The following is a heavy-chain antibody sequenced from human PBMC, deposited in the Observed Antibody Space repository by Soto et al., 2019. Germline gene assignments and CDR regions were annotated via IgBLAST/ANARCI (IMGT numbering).Heavy chain of an antibody. D-gene: IGHD4-17*01. J-gene: IGHJ4*02. V-gene: IGHV4-61*01. Sequence: PSETLSLTCSVSGSSVSNKTYYWSWIRQPPGKRLEWIGYVYYSGTTNYNPSLKSRVTISVDLSKNQFSLRLSSVTTADTALYYCARTTAVPNTLRSRYFFDYWGQGTLVTVSS. CDR2: VYYSGTT. CDR3: ARTTAVPNTLRSRYFFDY. CDR1: GSSVSNKTYY.